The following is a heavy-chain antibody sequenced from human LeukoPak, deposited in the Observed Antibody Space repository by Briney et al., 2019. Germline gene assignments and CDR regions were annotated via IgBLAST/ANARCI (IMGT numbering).Heavy chain of an antibody. D-gene: IGHD1-26*01. Sequence: PGGSLRLSCAASGFTFSSYSMHWVRQAPGKGLEGVAVICYDGSNKYYADSVKGRFTISRDNSKNTLYLQMNSLRAEDTAVYYCAKQSQWELLYWYYFDYWGQGTLVTVSS. V-gene: IGHV3-33*06. CDR2: ICYDGSNK. CDR3: AKQSQWELLYWYYFDY. J-gene: IGHJ4*02. CDR1: GFTFSSYS.